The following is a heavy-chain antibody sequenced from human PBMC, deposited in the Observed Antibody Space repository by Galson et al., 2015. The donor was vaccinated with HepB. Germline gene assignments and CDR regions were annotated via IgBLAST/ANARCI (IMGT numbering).Heavy chain of an antibody. V-gene: IGHV5-10-1*01. CDR3: ARHPSTVVTRYYYYYYMDV. CDR1: GYSFTSYW. J-gene: IGHJ6*03. CDR2: IDPSDSYT. Sequence: QSGAEVKKPGESLRISCKGSGYSFTSYWISWVRQMPGKGLEWMGRIDPSDSYTNYSPSFQGHVTISADKSISTAYLQWSSLKASDTAMYYCARHPSTVVTRYYYYYYMDVWGKGATVTVSS. D-gene: IGHD4-23*01.